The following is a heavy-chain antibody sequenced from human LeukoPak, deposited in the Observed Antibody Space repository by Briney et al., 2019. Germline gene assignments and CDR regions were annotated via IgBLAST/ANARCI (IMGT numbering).Heavy chain of an antibody. V-gene: IGHV3-30-3*01. CDR1: GFTFSSYA. D-gene: IGHD5-12*01. CDR2: ISYDGSNK. CDR3: AKSGTSGYDLLDI. J-gene: IGHJ3*02. Sequence: GGSLRLSCAASGFTFSSYAMHWVRQAPGKGRERVAVISYDGSNKYYADSVKGRFTISRDNSKNTLYLQMNSLRAEDTAVYYCAKSGTSGYDLLDIWGQGTMVTVSS.